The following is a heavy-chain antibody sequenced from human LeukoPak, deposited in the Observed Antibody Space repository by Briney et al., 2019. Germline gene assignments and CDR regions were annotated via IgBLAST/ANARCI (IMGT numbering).Heavy chain of an antibody. V-gene: IGHV3-11*01. CDR2: ISSSGSTI. D-gene: IGHD3-9*01. Sequence: TGGSLRLSCAASGFTFSDYYMSWIRQAPGKGLEWVSYISSSGSTIYYADSVKGRFTISRDNAKNSLYLQMNSLRAEDTAVYYCAGGSWYDILTGYYLDYWGQGTLVTVSS. J-gene: IGHJ4*02. CDR3: AGGSWYDILTGYYLDY. CDR1: GFTFSDYY.